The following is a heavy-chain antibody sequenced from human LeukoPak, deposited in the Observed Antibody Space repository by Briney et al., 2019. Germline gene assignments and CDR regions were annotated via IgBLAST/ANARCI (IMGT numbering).Heavy chain of an antibody. Sequence: PSETLSLTCTVSGGSISSYYWSWIRQPPGKGLEWIAYVYNSGSTNYNPSLKSRVTISVDTSKNQFSLDLFTVTAADTAVYYCARHLVYGSGTQPYFDYWGQGTRVTVSS. D-gene: IGHD3-10*01. CDR2: VYNSGST. CDR3: ARHLVYGSGTQPYFDY. J-gene: IGHJ4*02. CDR1: GGSISSYY. V-gene: IGHV4-59*08.